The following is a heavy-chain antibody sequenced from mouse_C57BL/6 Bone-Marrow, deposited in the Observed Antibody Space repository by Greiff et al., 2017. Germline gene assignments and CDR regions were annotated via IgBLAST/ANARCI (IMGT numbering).Heavy chain of an antibody. Sequence: VQLQQPGAELVKPGASVKLSCKASGYTFTSYWMHWVKQRPGQGLEWIGMIHPNSGSTNYNEKFKSKATLTVDKSSSTAYMQLSSLTSEDSAVYYCARGELGRYYAMDYWGQRTSVTVSS. CDR2: IHPNSGST. J-gene: IGHJ4*01. D-gene: IGHD4-1*01. CDR3: ARGELGRYYAMDY. V-gene: IGHV1-64*01. CDR1: GYTFTSYW.